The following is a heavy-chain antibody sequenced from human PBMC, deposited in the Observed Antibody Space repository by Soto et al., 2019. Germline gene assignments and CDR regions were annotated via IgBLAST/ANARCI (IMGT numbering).Heavy chain of an antibody. Sequence: GGSLRLSCAASGFTFSSYAMSWVRQAPGKGLEWVSAISGSGGSTYYADSVKGRFTISRDNSKNTLYLQMNSLRAEDTAVYYCANDFEIFGTFDYWGQGTLVTVSS. CDR2: ISGSGGST. J-gene: IGHJ4*02. V-gene: IGHV3-23*01. D-gene: IGHD3-3*01. CDR1: GFTFSSYA. CDR3: ANDFEIFGTFDY.